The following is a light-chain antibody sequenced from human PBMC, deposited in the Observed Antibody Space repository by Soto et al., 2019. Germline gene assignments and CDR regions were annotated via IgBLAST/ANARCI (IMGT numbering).Light chain of an antibody. J-gene: IGKJ1*01. CDR1: QSLLHSNGYNC. Sequence: DIVMTQSPLSLPATPGEPASITCRSSQSLLHSNGYNCLDWYLQKPGQSPQLLIYLGSNRASGVPDRFSGSGSGTDFPLKISRVEAEDVGVYYCMQALQTPPWTFGQGTKVEIK. V-gene: IGKV2-28*01. CDR3: MQALQTPPWT. CDR2: LGS.